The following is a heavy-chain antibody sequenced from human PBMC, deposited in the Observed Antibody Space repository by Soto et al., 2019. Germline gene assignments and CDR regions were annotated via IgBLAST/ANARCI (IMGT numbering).Heavy chain of an antibody. J-gene: IGHJ5*02. Sequence: GASVKFSCKASGYTFTSYGISWVRQAPGQGLEWMGWISAYNGNTNYAQKLQGRVTMTTDTSTSTAYMELRSLRSDDTAVYYCARATSDFWSGYNWFDPWGQGTLVTVS. D-gene: IGHD3-3*01. CDR2: ISAYNGNT. CDR1: GYTFTSYG. CDR3: ARATSDFWSGYNWFDP. V-gene: IGHV1-18*01.